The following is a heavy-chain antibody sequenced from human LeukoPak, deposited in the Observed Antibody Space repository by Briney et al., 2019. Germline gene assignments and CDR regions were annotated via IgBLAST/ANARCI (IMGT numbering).Heavy chain of an antibody. J-gene: IGHJ6*03. CDR2: INWNGGST. CDR1: GFTFDDYG. D-gene: IGHD3-3*01. Sequence: GRSLRLSCAASGFTFDDYGMSWVRQAPGKGLEWVSGINWNGGSTGYADSVKGRFTISRDNAKNSLYLQMNSLRAEDTALYYCARVPVDDFWSGYYSDYYYMDVWGKGTTVTVSS. CDR3: ARVPVDDFWSGYYSDYYYMDV. V-gene: IGHV3-20*04.